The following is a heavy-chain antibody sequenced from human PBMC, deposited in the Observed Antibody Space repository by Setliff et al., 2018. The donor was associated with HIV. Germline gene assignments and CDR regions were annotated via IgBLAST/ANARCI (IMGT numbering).Heavy chain of an antibody. D-gene: IGHD1-26*01. V-gene: IGHV4-30-4*01. CDR1: GDSINSGDYY. J-gene: IGHJ4*02. CDR3: ARESGVVGAQGFDY. Sequence: PSETLSLTCTVSGDSINSGDYYWSWIRQPPGKGLEWIGYIYYSGNTFYNPSLKSRLTISIDTSKNQFSLKLSSVTAADSAMYYCARESGVVGAQGFDYWSQGTLVTVSS. CDR2: IYYSGNT.